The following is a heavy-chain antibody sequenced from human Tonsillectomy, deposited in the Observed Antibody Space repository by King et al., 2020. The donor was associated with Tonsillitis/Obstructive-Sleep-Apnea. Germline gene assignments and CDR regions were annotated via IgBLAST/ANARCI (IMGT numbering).Heavy chain of an antibody. CDR3: TRDPSPVSSGWYGFDY. CDR2: IRRKGYGGTT. CDR1: GFSFGDYA. J-gene: IGHJ4*02. V-gene: IGHV3-49*05. Sequence: VQLVESGGGLVKPGRSLRLSCTASGFSFGDYAMSWFRQAPGKGLEWVGFIRRKGYGGTTEYAASVKGRFTISRDDSKSITYLQMNSLKTEDTAVYYCTRDPSPVSSGWYGFDYWGQGTLVTVSS. D-gene: IGHD6-19*01.